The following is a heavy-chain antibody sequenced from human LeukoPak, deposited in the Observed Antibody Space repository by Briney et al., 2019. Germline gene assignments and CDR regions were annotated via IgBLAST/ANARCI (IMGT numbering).Heavy chain of an antibody. CDR1: GGSISSYY. J-gene: IGHJ4*02. CDR2: IYTSGST. CDR3: ARDRSFSGWYGDFDY. Sequence: SETLSLTCTVSGGSISSYYWSWIRQPAGKGLEWIGRIYTSGSTNYNPSLKSRVTMSVDTSKNQFSLKLSSVTAADTAVYYCARDRSFSGWYGDFDYWGQGTLVTVSS. D-gene: IGHD6-19*01. V-gene: IGHV4-4*07.